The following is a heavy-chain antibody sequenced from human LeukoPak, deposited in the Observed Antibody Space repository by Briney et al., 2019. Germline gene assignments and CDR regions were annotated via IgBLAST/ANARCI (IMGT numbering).Heavy chain of an antibody. CDR1: GYTFTGYY. Sequence: ASVKVSCKASGYTFTGYYMHWVRQAPGQGLEWMGWINPNSGGTNYAQKFQGKVTMTRDTSISTAYMELSRLRSDDTAVYYCARVWGVPGSSSGWSWFDPWGQGTLVTVSS. CDR2: INPNSGGT. D-gene: IGHD6-19*01. CDR3: ARVWGVPGSSSGWSWFDP. J-gene: IGHJ5*02. V-gene: IGHV1-2*02.